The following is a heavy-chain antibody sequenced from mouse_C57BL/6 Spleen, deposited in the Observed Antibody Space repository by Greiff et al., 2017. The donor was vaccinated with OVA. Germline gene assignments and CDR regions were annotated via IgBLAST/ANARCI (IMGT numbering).Heavy chain of an antibody. D-gene: IGHD2-1*01. V-gene: IGHV1-69*01. CDR1: GYTFTSYW. CDR2: IDPSDSYT. CDR3: ARWEKYGNYVYAMDY. Sequence: QVQLQQSGAELVMPGASVKLSCKASGYTFTSYWMHWVKQRPGQGLEWIGEIDPSDSYTNYNQKFKGKSTLTVDKSSSTAYMQLSSLTSEDSAVYYCARWEKYGNYVYAMDYWGQGTSVTVSA. J-gene: IGHJ4*01.